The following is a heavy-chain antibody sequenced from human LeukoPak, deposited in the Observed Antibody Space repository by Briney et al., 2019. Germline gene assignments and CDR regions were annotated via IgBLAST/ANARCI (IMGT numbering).Heavy chain of an antibody. CDR2: ISGSGSST. J-gene: IGHJ4*02. V-gene: IGHV3-23*01. CDR3: AKGDREGAAGGTGFDS. D-gene: IGHD6-13*01. Sequence: PGGSLRLSCAASGFTFSSYARSWVRQAPGKGLDWVSAISGSGSSTYYADSVKGRFTFSRDNSKNTLSLQMSSLRLDDTAVYYCAKGDREGAAGGTGFDSWGQGTLVTVSS. CDR1: GFTFSSYA.